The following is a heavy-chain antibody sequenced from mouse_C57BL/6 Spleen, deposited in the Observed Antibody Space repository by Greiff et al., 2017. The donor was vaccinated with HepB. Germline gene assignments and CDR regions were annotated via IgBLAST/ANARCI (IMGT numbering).Heavy chain of an antibody. CDR2: SRNKANDYTT. D-gene: IGHD2-10*02. CDR1: GFTFSDFY. V-gene: IGHV7-1*01. J-gene: IGHJ2*01. Sequence: EVKLMESGGGLVQSGRSLRLSCATSGFTFSDFYMEWVRQAPGKGLEWIAASRNKANDYTTEYSASVKGRFIVSRDTSQSILYLQMNALRAEDTAIYYCARDARYGFDYWGQGTTLTVSS. CDR3: ARDARYGFDY.